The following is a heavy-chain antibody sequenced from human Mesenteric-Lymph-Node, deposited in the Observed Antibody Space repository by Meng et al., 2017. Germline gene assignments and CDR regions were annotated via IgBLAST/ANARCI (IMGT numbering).Heavy chain of an antibody. D-gene: IGHD2-8*01. CDR1: AGSITNKDW. CDR2: MHHDGRT. CDR3: ATNGFYSIDN. V-gene: IGHV4-4*02. J-gene: IGHJ4*02. Sequence: VRLRGAVPGLVHPSETPSLTCTVSAGSITNKDWWSWVRQPPGKGLEWIGEMHHDGRTNYNPSFKSRVIMSMDKSSNQFSLHLSSVTAADTAVYFCATNGFYSIDNWGQGTLVTVSS.